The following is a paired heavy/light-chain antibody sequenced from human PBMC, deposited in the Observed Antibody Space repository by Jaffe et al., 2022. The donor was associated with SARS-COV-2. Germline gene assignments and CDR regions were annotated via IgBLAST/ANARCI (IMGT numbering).Heavy chain of an antibody. J-gene: IGHJ4*02. CDR1: GLTFRNYG. CDR3: AKDRSITVVSVEPFFDS. D-gene: IGHD3-10*01. V-gene: IGHV3-30*18. CDR2: ISYDGRYQ. Sequence: QVHLVESGGGVVQPGTSLRLSCAASGLTFRNYGMHWVRQAPGKGLEWVAAISYDGRYQNYADSVQGRFIISRDNSKNTLNLQINSLRAEDTAVYYCAKDRSITVVSVEPFFDSWGQGTLVSVSS.
Light chain of an antibody. J-gene: IGKJ2*01. CDR1: QNTHTW. CDR2: KAS. Sequence: IQMTQSPSTVSASVGDRVTITCRASQNTHTWLAWYQQKLGKAPSLLIYKASTLESGVPSRFSGSGSGTEFTLTISSLQPDDFAAYYCQQYDTYPFTFGQGTNLEIK. V-gene: IGKV1-5*03. CDR3: QQYDTYPFT.